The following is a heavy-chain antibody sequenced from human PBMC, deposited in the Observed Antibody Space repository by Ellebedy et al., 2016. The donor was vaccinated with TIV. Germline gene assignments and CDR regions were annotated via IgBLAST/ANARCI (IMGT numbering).Heavy chain of an antibody. D-gene: IGHD1-1*01. CDR1: GFTFSSYS. CDR3: ARDQATYY. CDR2: ISNSGDTI. Sequence: GGSLRLXXAASGFTFSSYSINWVRQAPGKGLEWVSYISNSGDTIYYADSVKGRFTISRDDANNSVCLQMNSLRAEDTAAYYCARDQATYYWGQGTLVTVSS. J-gene: IGHJ4*02. V-gene: IGHV3-48*01.